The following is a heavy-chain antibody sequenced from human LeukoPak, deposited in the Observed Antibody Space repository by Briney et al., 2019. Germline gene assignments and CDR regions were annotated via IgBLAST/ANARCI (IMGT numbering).Heavy chain of an antibody. CDR2: INHSGST. CDR3: ARRGQLRYFDWSNTYYYYYMDV. J-gene: IGHJ6*03. D-gene: IGHD3-9*01. Sequence: NTSETLSLTCAAYGESFTGYYWSWIRQPPGKGLEWIGEINHSGSTNYNPSLKSRVTLSVDTSKNQFSLNLSSVTAADTAVYYCARRGQLRYFDWSNTYYYYYMDVWGKGTTVTISS. CDR1: GESFTGYY. V-gene: IGHV4-34*01.